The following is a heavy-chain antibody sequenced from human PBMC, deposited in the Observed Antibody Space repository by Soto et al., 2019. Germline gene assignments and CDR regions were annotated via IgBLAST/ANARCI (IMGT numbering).Heavy chain of an antibody. D-gene: IGHD6-13*01. CDR1: GFTFSSYG. CDR2: IWYDGSNK. J-gene: IGHJ6*02. Sequence: GGSLRLSCAASGFTFSSYGMHWVRQAPGKGLEWVAVIWYDGSNKYYADSVKGRFTISRDNSKNTLYLQMNSLRAEDTAVYYCARVGERYSSSWYLGPYYYYGMGVWGQGTTVTVSS. CDR3: ARVGERYSSSWYLGPYYYYGMGV. V-gene: IGHV3-33*01.